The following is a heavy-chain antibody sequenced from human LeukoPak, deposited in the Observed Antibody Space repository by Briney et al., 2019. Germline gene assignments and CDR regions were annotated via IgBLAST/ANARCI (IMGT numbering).Heavy chain of an antibody. CDR2: IYSGGGT. CDR1: GFTVSSNY. Sequence: GGSLRLSRAASGFTVSSNYMSWVRQAPGKGLEWVSVIYSGGGTYYADSVKGRFTISRDNSKNTLYLQMNSLRAEDTAVYYCARDVVDYSKPRSSYYMDVWGKGTTVTVSS. CDR3: ARDVVDYSKPRSSYYMDV. V-gene: IGHV3-66*02. D-gene: IGHD4-11*01. J-gene: IGHJ6*03.